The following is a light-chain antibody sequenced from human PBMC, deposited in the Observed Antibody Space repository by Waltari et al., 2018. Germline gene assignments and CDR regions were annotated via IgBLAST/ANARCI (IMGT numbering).Light chain of an antibody. J-gene: IGLJ3*02. V-gene: IGLV1-40*01. CDR1: RSNTGAGHD. CDR2: GNN. CDR3: QSFDIRLSGGVV. Sequence: QSVLTQPPSMSGAPGQRVTIPCTGSRSNTGAGHDVPGYQVFPGTAPKLLIHGNNNRPSGVPDRFSGSKSDTSASLAIGGLQAEDEADYYCQSFDIRLSGGVVFGGGTKVTVL.